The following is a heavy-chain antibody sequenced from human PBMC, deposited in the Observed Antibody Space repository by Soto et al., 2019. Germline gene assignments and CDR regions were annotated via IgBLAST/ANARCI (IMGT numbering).Heavy chain of an antibody. CDR3: ARADGLYSSGWYGVGY. CDR1: GGSVSSGSYY. V-gene: IGHV4-61*01. CDR2: IYYSGST. J-gene: IGHJ4*02. D-gene: IGHD6-19*01. Sequence: QVQLQESGPGLVKPSETLSLTCTVSGGSVSSGSYYWSWIRQPPGKGLEWVGYIYYSGSTNYNPSLKRRVTISVDTSKNQFSLKLSSVTAADTAVYYCARADGLYSSGWYGVGYWGQGTLVTVSS.